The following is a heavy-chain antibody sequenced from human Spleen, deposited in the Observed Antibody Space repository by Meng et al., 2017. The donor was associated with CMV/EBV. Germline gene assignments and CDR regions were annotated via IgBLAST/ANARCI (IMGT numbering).Heavy chain of an antibody. CDR2: IYYTGTT. Sequence: GSLRLSCTVSGGSIISSSYYWGWIRQSPGKGLEWIGSIYYTGTTYYNPSLKSRVTISVDTSKNQFSLKLSSVTAADTAVYYCARDRVEDVLRFLEWLPNYGMDVWGQGTTVTVSS. CDR1: GGSIISSSYY. D-gene: IGHD3-3*01. V-gene: IGHV4-39*07. CDR3: ARDRVEDVLRFLEWLPNYGMDV. J-gene: IGHJ6*02.